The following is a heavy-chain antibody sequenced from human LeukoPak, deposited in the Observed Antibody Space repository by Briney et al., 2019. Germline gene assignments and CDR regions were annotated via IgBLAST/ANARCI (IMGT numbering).Heavy chain of an antibody. CDR3: ARSYSSSQSNCFDP. J-gene: IGHJ5*02. D-gene: IGHD6-13*01. CDR1: GFTFSNYA. CDR2: ILYDGNNK. Sequence: GRSLRLPCAASGFTFSNYAMHWVRQAPGKGLEWVALILYDGNNKYYADSVKGRFTISRDNSKNTLFLQMNSLRAEDTAVYYCARSYSSSQSNCFDPWGQGTLVTVSS. V-gene: IGHV3-30*14.